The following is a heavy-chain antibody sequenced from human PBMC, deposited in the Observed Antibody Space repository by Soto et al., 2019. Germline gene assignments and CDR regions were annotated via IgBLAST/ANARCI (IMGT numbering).Heavy chain of an antibody. CDR1: GGSISDNW. J-gene: IGHJ4*02. Sequence: QVQLQESGPGLVKPSGTLSLTCAVAGGSISDNWWSWVRQAPGKGLEWIGEIYHSGTTYYTPSLKGRVIILVDKPASPISLTLSSVTAADTAVYYCARHVAVPRTRGFDYWGQGALVAVSS. CDR2: IYHSGTT. D-gene: IGHD2-15*01. CDR3: ARHVAVPRTRGFDY. V-gene: IGHV4-4*02.